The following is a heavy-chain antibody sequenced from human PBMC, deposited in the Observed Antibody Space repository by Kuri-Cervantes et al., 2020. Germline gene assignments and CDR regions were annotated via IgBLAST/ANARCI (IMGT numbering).Heavy chain of an antibody. CDR3: ASRGHSSSSPVDY. D-gene: IGHD6-6*01. J-gene: IGHJ4*02. V-gene: IGHV3-9*01. CDR2: INWKSSTL. Sequence: GGSLRLSCAASGFNFDDFGMHWVRQAPGKGLEWVSGINWKSSTLGYADSVKGRFTISRDNAKNSLYLQMNSLRAEDTAVYYCASRGHSSSSPVDYWGQGTLVTVSS. CDR1: GFNFDDFG.